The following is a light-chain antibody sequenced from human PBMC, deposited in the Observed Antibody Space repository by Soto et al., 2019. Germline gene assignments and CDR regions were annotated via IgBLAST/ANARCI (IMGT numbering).Light chain of an antibody. CDR2: GAS. J-gene: IGKJ2*01. CDR3: EQYESSPPSYT. V-gene: IGKV3-20*01. Sequence: EIVLTQSPGTLSLSPGERATLSCRTSQSLTGSYLAWYQQKPGQAPRLLIYGASSRATGIPDMFSGSGSGSDFALTISRLEPEDFAVYYCEQYESSPPSYTFGQGTKLEIK. CDR1: QSLTGSY.